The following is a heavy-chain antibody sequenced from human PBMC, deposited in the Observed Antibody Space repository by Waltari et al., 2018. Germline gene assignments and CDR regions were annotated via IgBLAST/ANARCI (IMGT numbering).Heavy chain of an antibody. Sequence: QVQLVESGVGLVKPGGSWRHSCATPGFTFSDSYLSWIRQAPGKGLEWLSYISDSGSSPYYADSVKGRFTLSRDNAKNSVYLQMNSLRVEDTAVYYCARSVRSPGDWGQGTLVTVSS. D-gene: IGHD3-10*02. J-gene: IGHJ4*02. CDR2: ISDSGSSP. CDR1: GFTFSDSY. V-gene: IGHV3-11*01. CDR3: ARSVRSPGD.